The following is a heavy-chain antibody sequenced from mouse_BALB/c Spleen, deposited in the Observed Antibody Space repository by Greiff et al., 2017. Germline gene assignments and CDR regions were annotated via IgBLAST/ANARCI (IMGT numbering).Heavy chain of an antibody. CDR3: ARSVIYYDYEIHAMDY. V-gene: IGHV1-4*01. Sequence: VQLQQSGAELARPGASVKMSCKASGYTFTSYTMHWVKQRPGQGLEWIGYINPSSGYTNYNQKFKDKATLTADKSSSTAYMQLSSLTSEDSAVYYCARSVIYYDYEIHAMDYWGQGTSVTVSS. CDR2: INPSSGYT. CDR1: GYTFTSYT. J-gene: IGHJ4*01. D-gene: IGHD2-4*01.